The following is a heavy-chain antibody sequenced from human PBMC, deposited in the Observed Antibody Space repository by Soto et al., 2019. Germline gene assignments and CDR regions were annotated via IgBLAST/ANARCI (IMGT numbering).Heavy chain of an antibody. D-gene: IGHD3-22*01. CDR2: IYYSGST. Sequence: SETLSLTCTVSGGSISSYYWSWIRQPPGKGLEWIGYIYYSGSTNYNPSLKSRVTISVDTSKNQFSLKLSSVTAADTAVYYCARDGYYYDSSGYQRVYYFDYWGQGTLVAVSS. J-gene: IGHJ4*02. CDR1: GGSISSYY. CDR3: ARDGYYYDSSGYQRVYYFDY. V-gene: IGHV4-59*01.